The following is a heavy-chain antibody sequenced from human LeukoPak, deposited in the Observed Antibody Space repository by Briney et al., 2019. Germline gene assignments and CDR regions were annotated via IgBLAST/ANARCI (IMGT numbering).Heavy chain of an antibody. CDR3: ARGRWELSVGFDC. Sequence: SETLSLTCTVSGGSISSYYWSWIRQPPEKGLEWIGYIYYTGATNYNPSLKSRVTMSMDTSKNQISLNLSSVTAADTAVYYCARGRWELSVGFDCWDQGTLVTVSS. CDR2: IYYTGAT. J-gene: IGHJ4*02. D-gene: IGHD1-26*01. V-gene: IGHV4-59*01. CDR1: GGSISSYY.